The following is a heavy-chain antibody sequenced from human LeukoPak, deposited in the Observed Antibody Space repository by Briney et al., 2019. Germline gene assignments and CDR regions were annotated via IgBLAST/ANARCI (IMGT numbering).Heavy chain of an antibody. CDR2: IYSGGST. CDR3: ARVAYYCSGGSCYSWYFDY. V-gene: IGHV3-53*01. J-gene: IGHJ4*02. D-gene: IGHD2-15*01. CDR1: GFTVSSNY. Sequence: GGSLRLSCAASGFTVSSNYMSWVRQAPGKGLEWVSVIYSGGSTYYSDSVKGRFTISRDNSKKKLYLQMNSLRAEDTAVYYCARVAYYCSGGSCYSWYFDYWGQGTLVTVSS.